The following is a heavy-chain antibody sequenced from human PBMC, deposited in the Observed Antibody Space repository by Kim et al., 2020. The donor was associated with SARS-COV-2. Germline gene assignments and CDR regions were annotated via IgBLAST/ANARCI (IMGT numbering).Heavy chain of an antibody. V-gene: IGHV4-59*01. D-gene: IGHD3-22*01. J-gene: IGHJ3*02. Sequence: SRVTISVNTSKNQFSLKLSSVTAADTAVYYCARDPRRYYDSSGYHDAFDIWGQGTMVTVSS. CDR3: ARDPRRYYDSSGYHDAFDI.